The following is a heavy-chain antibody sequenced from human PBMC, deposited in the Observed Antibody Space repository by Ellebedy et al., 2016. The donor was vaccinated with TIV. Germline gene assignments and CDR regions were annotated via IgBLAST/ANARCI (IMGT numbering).Heavy chain of an antibody. CDR2: IYYSGTN. J-gene: IGHJ5*02. Sequence: MPGGSLRLSCTVSGGSISTRDHYWGWIRQPPGKGLVCIGYIYYSGTNDCSPSLRSRVAISVPTSKKQFYLKMKSVTATDTAMYLCARDPKVEAKVVRGMKHKWFDPWGQGNLVTVS. CDR1: GGSISTRDHY. CDR3: ARDPKVEAKVVRGMKHKWFDP. V-gene: IGHV4-39*07. D-gene: IGHD3-10*01.